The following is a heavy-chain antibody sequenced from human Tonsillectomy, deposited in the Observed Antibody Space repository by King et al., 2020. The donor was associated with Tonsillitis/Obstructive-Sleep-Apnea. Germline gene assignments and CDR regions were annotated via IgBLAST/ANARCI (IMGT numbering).Heavy chain of an antibody. V-gene: IGHV5-51*01. J-gene: IGHJ4*02. CDR3: ARHAVDISTWGVDY. CDR1: GYSFTTYW. D-gene: IGHD2-2*03. Sequence: QLVQSGAEVKKPGESLKISCKGSGYSFTTYWIGWVRQMPEKGLEWMGIIYPDDSDIRYSPSFQGQVTISADKSISTAYLQWSSLKASDTAIYYCARHAVDISTWGVDYWGQGPLVTVSS. CDR2: IYPDDSDI.